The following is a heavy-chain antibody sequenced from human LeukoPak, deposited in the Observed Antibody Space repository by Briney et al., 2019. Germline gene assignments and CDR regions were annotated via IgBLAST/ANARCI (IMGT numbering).Heavy chain of an antibody. V-gene: IGHV4-30-2*06. Sequence: SETLSLTCTVSGSSVSTGGYYWGWIRQSPEKGLERIGYIYHTGSTYYTPSLKSRVTMSLDSPKNQFSLKLTSVTAADTAVYYCAREAYSSSWYGPNYFDYWGQGTLVTVSS. D-gene: IGHD6-13*01. CDR3: AREAYSSSWYGPNYFDY. CDR2: IYHTGST. J-gene: IGHJ4*02. CDR1: GSSVSTGGYY.